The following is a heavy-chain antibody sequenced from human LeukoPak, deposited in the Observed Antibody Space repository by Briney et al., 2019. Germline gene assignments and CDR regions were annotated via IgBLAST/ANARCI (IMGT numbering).Heavy chain of an antibody. Sequence: SETLSLTCTVSGGSISSYYWSWIRQHPGKGLEWIGFIYYSGSAYYNPSLKSRLTISVDTSKNQFSLRLSTVTAADTAVYYCAGIVGALFDYWGQGTLVTVSS. CDR3: AGIVGALFDY. CDR2: IYYSGSA. J-gene: IGHJ4*02. D-gene: IGHD1-26*01. V-gene: IGHV4-59*06. CDR1: GGSISSYY.